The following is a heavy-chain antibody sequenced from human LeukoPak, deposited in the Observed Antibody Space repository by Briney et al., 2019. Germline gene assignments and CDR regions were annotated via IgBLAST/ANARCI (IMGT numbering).Heavy chain of an antibody. CDR1: GGSIRGYY. CDR3: ARHKSGYYYDAFDI. Sequence: PSETLSLTCTVSGGSIRGYYWTWIRQPPGKGLEYIGYIYYSGSTNYNPSLKSRVTISVDTSKNQFSLNLSSVTAADTAMYYCARHKSGYYYDAFDIWGQGTMVTVSS. CDR2: IYYSGST. V-gene: IGHV4-59*08. J-gene: IGHJ3*02. D-gene: IGHD1-26*01.